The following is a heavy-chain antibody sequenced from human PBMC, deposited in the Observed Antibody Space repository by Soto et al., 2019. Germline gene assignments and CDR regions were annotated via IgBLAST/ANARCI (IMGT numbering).Heavy chain of an antibody. J-gene: IGHJ5*02. CDR1: GYTFTSYG. D-gene: IGHD2-15*01. V-gene: IGHV1-18*01. CDR2: ISAYNGNT. CDR3: ARDQQAEANWFDP. Sequence: ASVKVSCKASGYTFTSYGICWVRQAPGQGLEWMGWISAYNGNTNYAQKLQGRVTMTTDTSTSTAHMELRSLRSDDTAVYYCARDQQAEANWFDPWGQGTLVTVSS.